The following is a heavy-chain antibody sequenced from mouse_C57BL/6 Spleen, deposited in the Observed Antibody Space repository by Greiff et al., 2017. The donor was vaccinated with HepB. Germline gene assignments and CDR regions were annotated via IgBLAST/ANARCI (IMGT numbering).Heavy chain of an antibody. J-gene: IGHJ4*01. V-gene: IGHV2-5*01. CDR1: GFSLTSYG. CDR2: IWRGGST. Sequence: QVQLQQSGPGLVQPSQSLSITCTVSGFSLTSYGVHWVRQSPGKGLEWLGVIWRGGSTDYNAAFMSRLGITKDNSKSQVFFKMNSLQADDTAIYYCAKIASSGYAMGYWGHGTSVTVSS. CDR3: AKIASSGYAMGY. D-gene: IGHD3-2*02.